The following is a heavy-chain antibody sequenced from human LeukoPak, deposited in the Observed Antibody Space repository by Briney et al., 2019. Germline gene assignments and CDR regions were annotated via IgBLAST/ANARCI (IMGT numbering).Heavy chain of an antibody. D-gene: IGHD6-19*01. V-gene: IGHV4-4*09. Sequence: SETLSLICTPSVDSLTRFYWSWVRQPPGKGLEWIGNIYNGVPTFFNPSLKSRVTISVDTPKRQFSLQLASVTAEDTAVFYCVQTTGWPGFDYWGQGILVTVSS. CDR2: IYNGVPT. J-gene: IGHJ4*02. CDR3: VQTTGWPGFDY. CDR1: VDSLTRFY.